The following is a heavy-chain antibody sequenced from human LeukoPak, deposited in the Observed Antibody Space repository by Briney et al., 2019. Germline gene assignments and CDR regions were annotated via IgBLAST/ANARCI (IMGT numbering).Heavy chain of an antibody. J-gene: IGHJ4*02. CDR2: ISGSGGST. CDR1: GFTFSSYA. CDR3: AKGKGDTGGSFDY. V-gene: IGHV3-23*01. Sequence: GGSLRLSCAASGFTFSSYAMSWVRQAPGKGLEWVSGISGSGGSTYYADSVKGRITISRDNSKYTLYLQMNSLRAEDTAVYYCAKGKGDTGGSFDYWGQGTLVTVSS. D-gene: IGHD3-16*01.